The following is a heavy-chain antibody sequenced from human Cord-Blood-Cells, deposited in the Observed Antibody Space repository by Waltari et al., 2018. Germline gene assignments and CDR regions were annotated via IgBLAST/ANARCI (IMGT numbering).Heavy chain of an antibody. Sequence: QVQLVQSGAEVKKPGASVKVSCKASGYAFTSYGISWVRQAPGQGLEWMGWISAYKGNTNYAQKLQGRVTMTTDTSTSTAYMELRSLRSDDTAVYYCARALSIVVVPAAIHDYWGQGTLVTVSS. J-gene: IGHJ4*02. CDR2: ISAYKGNT. D-gene: IGHD2-2*01. V-gene: IGHV1-18*01. CDR1: GYAFTSYG. CDR3: ARALSIVVVPAAIHDY.